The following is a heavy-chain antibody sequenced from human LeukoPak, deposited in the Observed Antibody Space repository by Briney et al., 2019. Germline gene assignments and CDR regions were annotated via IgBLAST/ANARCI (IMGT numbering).Heavy chain of an antibody. Sequence: GGSLRLSCAASGFTFSSFAMGWVRQAPGKGLEWVSAITGSADGTYYADSVKGRSAISRDNSNNTLYLDKNSLRAEDTAVYYCAKGSSSVWPYYFDYWGQGALVTASS. V-gene: IGHV3-23*01. CDR1: GFTFSSFA. D-gene: IGHD5/OR15-5a*01. CDR2: ITGSADGT. J-gene: IGHJ4*02. CDR3: AKGSSSVWPYYFDY.